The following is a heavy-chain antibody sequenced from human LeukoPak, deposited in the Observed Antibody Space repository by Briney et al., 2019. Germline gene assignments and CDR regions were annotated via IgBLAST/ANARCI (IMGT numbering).Heavy chain of an antibody. D-gene: IGHD4-17*01. V-gene: IGHV1-2*02. J-gene: IGHJ4*02. CDR1: GYTFTDYY. CDR2: INPHTGGT. Sequence: ASVKVSCKASGYTFTDYYIQWVRQAPGQGLEWMGWINPHTGGTNYAQKFQGRVTMTRDTSISTAYMELSRLRYDDTAVYYCVREIRAISVTTDWGQGTLLTVSS. CDR3: VREIRAISVTTD.